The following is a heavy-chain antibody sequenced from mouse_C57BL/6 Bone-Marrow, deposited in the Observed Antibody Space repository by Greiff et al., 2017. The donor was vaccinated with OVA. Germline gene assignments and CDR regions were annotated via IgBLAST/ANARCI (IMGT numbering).Heavy chain of an antibody. J-gene: IGHJ2*01. D-gene: IGHD2-1*01. CDR2: IDPENGDT. CDR3: TTGDGNYFDY. CDR1: GFNIKDDY. Sequence: VQLQQSGAELVRPGASVKLSCTASGFNIKDDYMHWVKQRPEQGLEWIGWIDPENGDTEYASKFQGKATITADTSSNTAYLQLSSLTSEDTAVYYCTTGDGNYFDYWGQGTTLTVSS. V-gene: IGHV14-4*01.